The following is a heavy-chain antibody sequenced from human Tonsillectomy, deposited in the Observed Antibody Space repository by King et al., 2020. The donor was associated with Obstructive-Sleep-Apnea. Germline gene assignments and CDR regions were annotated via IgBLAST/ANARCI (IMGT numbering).Heavy chain of an antibody. Sequence: VQLQESGPGLVKPSQTLSLTCSVSGGSITSSDFYWSWIRQHPGKGLEWIGYIYYSGSTYYNPSLKSQVTMSVDTSKNEFSLKLSSVTAADTAVYYCARFVLTAWFDPWGQGILVTVSS. J-gene: IGHJ5*02. CDR3: ARFVLTAWFDP. V-gene: IGHV4-31*01. CDR1: GGSITSSDFY. CDR2: IYYSGST. D-gene: IGHD2-21*02.